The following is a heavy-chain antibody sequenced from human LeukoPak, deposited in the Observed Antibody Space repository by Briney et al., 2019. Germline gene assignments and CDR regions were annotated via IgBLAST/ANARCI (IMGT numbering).Heavy chain of an antibody. CDR2: INPNSGGT. D-gene: IGHD5-24*01. J-gene: IGHJ4*02. Sequence: ASVKVSCKASGYTFTGYYMHWVRQAPGQGLEWMGWINPNSGGTNYAQKFQGRVTMTRDTSISTAYMELSSLRSEDTAVYYCARGGAGMATLSGYFDYWGQGTLVTVSS. V-gene: IGHV1-2*02. CDR1: GYTFTGYY. CDR3: ARGGAGMATLSGYFDY.